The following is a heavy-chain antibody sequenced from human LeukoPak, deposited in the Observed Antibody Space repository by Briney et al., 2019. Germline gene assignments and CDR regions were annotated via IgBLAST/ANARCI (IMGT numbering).Heavy chain of an antibody. CDR3: ARGYYDSSGYYAFDI. V-gene: IGHV4-34*01. J-gene: IGHJ3*02. CDR1: GGSFSGYY. CDR2: INHSGST. D-gene: IGHD3-22*01. Sequence: PSETLSLTCAVYGGSFSGYYWSWIRQPPGKGLEWIGEINHSGSTNYNPSLKSRVTISADTSKNQFSLKLSSVTAADTAVYYCARGYYDSSGYYAFDIWGQGTMVTVSS.